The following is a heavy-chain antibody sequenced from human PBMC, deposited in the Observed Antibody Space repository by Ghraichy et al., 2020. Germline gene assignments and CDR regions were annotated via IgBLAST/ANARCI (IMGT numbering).Heavy chain of an antibody. CDR3: AKATYYYDSSGYYKGYYFDS. J-gene: IGHJ4*02. V-gene: IGHV3-23*01. D-gene: IGHD3-22*01. Sequence: GGSLRLSCAASGFTFSSYAMSWVRQAPGKRLEWVSAISVSGGSTHYADSVKGRFTISRDNSKNTLYLQMNSLRAEDTAVYYCAKATYYYDSSGYYKGYYFDSWGQGTLVTVSS. CDR2: ISVSGGST. CDR1: GFTFSSYA.